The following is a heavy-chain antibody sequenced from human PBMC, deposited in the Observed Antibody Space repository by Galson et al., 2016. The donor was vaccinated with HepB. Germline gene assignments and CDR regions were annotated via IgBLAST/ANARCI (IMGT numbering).Heavy chain of an antibody. CDR3: AHRSVAGTWFDY. D-gene: IGHD6-19*01. Sequence: PALVKPTQTLTLTCTFSGFSLSTSGVGVGWIRQPPGKALQWLALIYWDDDKRYSPSLKSRLTITKGTSKNQVVLTMTNMDPVDTATYYCAHRSVAGTWFDYWGQGTLVTVSS. CDR2: IYWDDDK. J-gene: IGHJ4*02. V-gene: IGHV2-5*02. CDR1: GFSLSTSGVG.